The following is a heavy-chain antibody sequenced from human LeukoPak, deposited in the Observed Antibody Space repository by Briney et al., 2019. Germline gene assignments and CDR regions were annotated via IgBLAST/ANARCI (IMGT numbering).Heavy chain of an antibody. D-gene: IGHD3-10*01. V-gene: IGHV3-74*03. J-gene: IGHJ4*02. CDR1: GFTFSSYW. Sequence: GGSLRLSCAASGFTFSSYWMHWVRQAPGKGLVWVSRIKSDGSDTTYADSVKGRFTISRNNAKNMLYLQMNSLRAEDTAVYYCVNYGWGRPAWGQGTLVTVSS. CDR3: VNYGWGRPA. CDR2: IKSDGSDT.